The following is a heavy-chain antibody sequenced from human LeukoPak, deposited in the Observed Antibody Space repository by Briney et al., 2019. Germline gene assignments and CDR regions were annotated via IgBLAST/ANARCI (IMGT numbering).Heavy chain of an antibody. J-gene: IGHJ4*02. CDR1: GGSISSSSYY. CDR2: IYYSGST. D-gene: IGHD3-22*01. Sequence: SETLSLTCTVSGGSISSSSYYWGWIRQPPGKGLEWIGSIYYSGSTYYNPSLKSRVTISVDTSKNRFSLKLSSVTAADTAVYYCARRRGGYYDRSGYYFDYWGQGTLVTVSS. V-gene: IGHV4-39*01. CDR3: ARRRGGYYDRSGYYFDY.